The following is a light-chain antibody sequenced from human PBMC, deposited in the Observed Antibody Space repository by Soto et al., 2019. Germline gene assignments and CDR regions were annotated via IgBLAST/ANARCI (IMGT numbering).Light chain of an antibody. CDR2: GAS. J-gene: IGKJ1*01. CDR1: QSVSSTY. CDR3: QHCVNSNTYT. V-gene: IGKV3-20*01. Sequence: IVLTQSPGTLSLSPGERATLSCRARQSVSSTYLIWYQQKPGKAPRLLIYGASSRATGVPDGSSGVGSGTDFTLSISRLEPEDFAVYYCQHCVNSNTYTFGQGTKVDIK.